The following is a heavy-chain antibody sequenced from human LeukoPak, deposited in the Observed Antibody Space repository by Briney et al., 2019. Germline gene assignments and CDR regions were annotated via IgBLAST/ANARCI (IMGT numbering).Heavy chain of an antibody. J-gene: IGHJ6*03. CDR1: GGSISSHY. CDR3: ARQGYCSGTSCYSLTNYYYYYMDV. Sequence: PSETLSLTCTVSGGSISSHYWTWIRQPPGKGLDWIGSIYYSGRTYYNPSLKSRVTISVDTSKNQFSLKLSSVTAADTAVYYCARQGYCSGTSCYSLTNYYYYYMDVWGKGTTVTVSS. D-gene: IGHD2-2*01. CDR2: IYYSGRT. V-gene: IGHV4-39*01.